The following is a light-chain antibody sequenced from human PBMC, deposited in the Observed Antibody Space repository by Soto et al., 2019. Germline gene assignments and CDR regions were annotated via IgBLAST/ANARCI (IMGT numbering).Light chain of an antibody. J-gene: IGKJ2*01. CDR3: QHYGSPPTYT. CDR2: GAS. Sequence: EIVLTQSPATLSLSPGERATLSCRASQSINYLAWYQQKVGQAPRLLIYGASTRATGIPDRFSGSGSGTDFSLTISRLEPEDFAVYYCQHYGSPPTYTFGQGTKVDIK. CDR1: QSINY. V-gene: IGKV3-20*01.